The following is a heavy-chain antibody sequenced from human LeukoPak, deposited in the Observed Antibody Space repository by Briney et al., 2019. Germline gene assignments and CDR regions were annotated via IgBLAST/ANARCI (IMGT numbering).Heavy chain of an antibody. CDR3: TRDARTLWSGNYYYYGMDV. Sequence: PGGSLRLSCAASGSTFSNFCMSWVRQAPGKGLEWVANIKQDASEKYYVDSVKGRFTISRDNPKSSLYLQMNSLRAEDTAVYYCTRDARTLWSGNYYYYGMDVWGQGTTVTVS. D-gene: IGHD3-3*01. CDR2: IKQDASEK. J-gene: IGHJ6*02. V-gene: IGHV3-7*01. CDR1: GSTFSNFC.